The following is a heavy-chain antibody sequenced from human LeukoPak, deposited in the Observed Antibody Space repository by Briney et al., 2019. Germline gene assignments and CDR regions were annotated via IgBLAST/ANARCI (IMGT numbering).Heavy chain of an antibody. D-gene: IGHD6-13*01. CDR1: GFTFSNYW. Sequence: GGSLRLSCAASGFTFSNYWMHWFRQAPGKGLVWVSRINSDGSSRNYADSVKGRFTISRDNAKNTLYLQMNSLRAEDTAVYYCASASSHRIAAGGDYWGQGTLVTVSS. CDR3: ASASSHRIAAGGDY. J-gene: IGHJ4*02. CDR2: INSDGSSR. V-gene: IGHV3-74*01.